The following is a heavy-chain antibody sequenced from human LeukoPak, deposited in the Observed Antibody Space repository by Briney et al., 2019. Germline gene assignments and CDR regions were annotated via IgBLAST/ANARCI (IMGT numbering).Heavy chain of an antibody. CDR3: ARQNDFWSGYFDY. J-gene: IGHJ4*02. Sequence: PSETLSLTCTVSGGSISSYYWSWIRQLPGKGLEWIGYIYTSGSTNYNPSLKSRVTISVDTSKNQFSLKLSSVTAADTAVYYCARQNDFWSGYFDYWGQGTLVTVSS. CDR1: GGSISSYY. D-gene: IGHD3-3*01. CDR2: IYTSGST. V-gene: IGHV4-4*09.